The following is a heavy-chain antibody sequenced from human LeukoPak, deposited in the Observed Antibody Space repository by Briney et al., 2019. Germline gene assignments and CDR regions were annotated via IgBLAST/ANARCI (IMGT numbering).Heavy chain of an antibody. D-gene: IGHD2-21*02. J-gene: IGHJ4*02. CDR3: AAGLAYCGGDCYGSDY. CDR1: GGSISSYY. Sequence: ASETLSLTCTVSGGSISSYYWSWIRQPPGKGLEWIGYIYYSGSTNYNPSLKSRVTISVDTSKNQFSLKLSSVTAADTAVYYCAAGLAYCGGDCYGSDYWGQGTLVTVSS. CDR2: IYYSGST. V-gene: IGHV4-59*01.